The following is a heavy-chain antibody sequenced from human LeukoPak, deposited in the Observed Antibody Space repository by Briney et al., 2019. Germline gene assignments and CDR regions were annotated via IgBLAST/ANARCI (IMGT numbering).Heavy chain of an antibody. V-gene: IGHV3-30*18. J-gene: IGHJ4*02. CDR2: ISYDGSNK. D-gene: IGHD6-19*01. CDR1: GFTFSSYG. Sequence: PGGSLRLSCAASGFTFSSYGMHWVRQAPGKGLEWVAVISYDGSNKYYADSVKGRFTISRDNSKNTLYLQMNSLRAEDTAVYYCAKDRGIAVAGYFDYRGQGTLVTVSS. CDR3: AKDRGIAVAGYFDY.